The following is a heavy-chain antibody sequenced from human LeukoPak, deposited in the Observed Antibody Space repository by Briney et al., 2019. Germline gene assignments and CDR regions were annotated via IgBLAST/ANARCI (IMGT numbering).Heavy chain of an antibody. V-gene: IGHV1-2*06. Sequence: ASVKVSCKASGYTFTGYYIHWVRQAPGQGLEWMGRINPSNGDTGTNYAQKFQGRVTMTRDTSISTAYMELSRLRSDDTAVYYCARTRSGAFDIWGQGTMVTVSS. J-gene: IGHJ3*02. CDR2: INPSNGDTGT. CDR1: GYTFTGYY. D-gene: IGHD3-10*01. CDR3: ARTRSGAFDI.